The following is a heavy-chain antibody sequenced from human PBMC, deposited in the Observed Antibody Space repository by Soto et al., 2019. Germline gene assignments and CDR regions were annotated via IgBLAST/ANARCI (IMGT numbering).Heavy chain of an antibody. D-gene: IGHD3-16*02. CDR2: IGTAGDT. V-gene: IGHV3-13*01. CDR1: GFTFSSYD. J-gene: IGHJ6*03. CDR3: ARGHIVSSNFYFMEV. Sequence: WGSLRLSCAASGFTFSSYDMHWVRQATGKGLEWVSAIGTAGDTYYPGSVKGRFTISRENAKNSLYLQMNSLTAADSATYYCARGHIVSSNFYFMEVWGKGTTVTVSS.